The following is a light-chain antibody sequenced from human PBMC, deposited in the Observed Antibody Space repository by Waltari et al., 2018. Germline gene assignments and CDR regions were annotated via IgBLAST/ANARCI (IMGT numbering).Light chain of an antibody. V-gene: IGKV3-20*01. J-gene: IGKJ2*01. CDR1: QPVSVNS. CDR3: QQYGSSPYT. CDR2: DAT. Sequence: VLTQSPGILSLSPGDRATPACRASQPVSVNSLAWYQHNPGQAPRLLIYDATMRATAIPDRFSGSVSGTDFTLVITRLEPEDFGVYYCQQYGSSPYTFGQGTKLQIK.